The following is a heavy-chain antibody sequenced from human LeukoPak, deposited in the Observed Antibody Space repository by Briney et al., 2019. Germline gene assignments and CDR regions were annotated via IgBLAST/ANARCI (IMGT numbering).Heavy chain of an antibody. V-gene: IGHV4-59*01. Sequence: SETLSLTCTVSGGSITSYYWSWIRQPPGKGLEWIGYIYYSGSTNYNPSLKSRVTISVDTSKNQFSLKLSSVTAADTAMYYCARGAYCSGGSCYGNWFDPWGQGTLVTVPS. CDR3: ARGAYCSGGSCYGNWFDP. CDR1: GGSITSYY. CDR2: IYYSGST. J-gene: IGHJ5*02. D-gene: IGHD2-15*01.